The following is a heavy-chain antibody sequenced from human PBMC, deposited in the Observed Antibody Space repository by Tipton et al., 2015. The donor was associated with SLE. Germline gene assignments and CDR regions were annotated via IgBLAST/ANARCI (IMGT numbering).Heavy chain of an antibody. V-gene: IGHV3-7*03. CDR1: GFTFSNYW. D-gene: IGHD1-7*01. Sequence: SLRLSCAVSGFTFSNYWMNWVRQAPGKGLEWVANIKADGSEKYYVDSVTGRFTISRDNTKNSLYLQMHSLRAEDTAVYYCTKQRAGWGTPVDYWGQGTLVTASS. CDR2: IKADGSEK. CDR3: TKQRAGWGTPVDY. J-gene: IGHJ4*02.